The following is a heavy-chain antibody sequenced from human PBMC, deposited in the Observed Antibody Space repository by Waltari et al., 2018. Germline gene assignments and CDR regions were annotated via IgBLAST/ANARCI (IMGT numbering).Heavy chain of an antibody. D-gene: IGHD4-17*01. CDR1: GFTFSSYG. Sequence: QVQLVESGGGVVQPGRSLRLSCAASGFTFSSYGMHWVRQAPGKGLEWVAVISYDGSNKYDADSLKGRFTISRDNSKNTLYLQMNSLRAEDTAVYYCAKDYGDYVFYYYYMDVWGKGTTVTVSS. CDR2: ISYDGSNK. CDR3: AKDYGDYVFYYYYMDV. V-gene: IGHV3-30*18. J-gene: IGHJ6*03.